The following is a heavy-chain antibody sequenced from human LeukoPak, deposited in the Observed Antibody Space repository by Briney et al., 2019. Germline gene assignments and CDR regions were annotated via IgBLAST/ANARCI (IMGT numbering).Heavy chain of an antibody. V-gene: IGHV1-69*01. CDR3: ARAPAFLLWFGELLGAFDI. CDR2: IIPIFGTA. CDR1: GGTFSSYA. Sequence: KXSGGTFSSYAISWVRQAPGQGLEWMGGIIPIFGTANYAQKFQGRVTITADESTSTAYMELSSLRSEDTAVYYCARAPAFLLWFGELLGAFDIWGQGTMVTVSS. J-gene: IGHJ3*02. D-gene: IGHD3-10*01.